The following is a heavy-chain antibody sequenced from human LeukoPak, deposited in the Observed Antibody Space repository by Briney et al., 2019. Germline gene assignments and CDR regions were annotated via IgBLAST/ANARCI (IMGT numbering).Heavy chain of an antibody. V-gene: IGHV3-23*01. CDR3: SKVRGRSTNCYLGDAFGI. D-gene: IGHD2-2*01. CDR2: VSGSGGST. Sequence: GGSLRLSCAASGFTFSNYAMSWVRQAPGKGLEWVSIVSGSGGSTYYADSVKGRFTISRDSSKNTLFLEMNSRRAEDTAVYYCSKVRGRSTNCYLGDAFGIWGQGTMVTVSS. J-gene: IGHJ3*02. CDR1: GFTFSNYA.